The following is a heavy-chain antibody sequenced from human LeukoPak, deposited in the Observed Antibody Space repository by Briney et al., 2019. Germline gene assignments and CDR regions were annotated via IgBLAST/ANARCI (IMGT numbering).Heavy chain of an antibody. CDR2: INWNGGST. J-gene: IGHJ4*02. CDR1: GFTFRDYG. V-gene: IGHV3-20*04. D-gene: IGHD3-22*01. Sequence: PGGSLRLSCAASGFTFRDYGMSWVRQAPGKGLEWVSGINWNGGSTGYADSVKGRFTISRDNAKNSLYLQMNSLRAEDTALYYCARVNYYDGSGYYYFDYWGQGTLVTVSS. CDR3: ARVNYYDGSGYYYFDY.